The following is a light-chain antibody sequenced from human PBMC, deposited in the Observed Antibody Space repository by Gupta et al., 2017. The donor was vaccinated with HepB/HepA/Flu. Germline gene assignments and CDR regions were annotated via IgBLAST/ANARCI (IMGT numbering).Light chain of an antibody. CDR1: SNNVGNQG. V-gene: IGLV10-54*04. Sequence: AGLTQPPSVSTDLRQTATLTCTGNSNNVGNQGASWLQQHQGHPPKLLSCRNNSRPSGISERFSASRSGNTASLTITGLQTEEEADYYCSAWDTSRNSWVFGGGTKLTVL. CDR3: SAWDTSRNSWV. CDR2: RNN. J-gene: IGLJ3*02.